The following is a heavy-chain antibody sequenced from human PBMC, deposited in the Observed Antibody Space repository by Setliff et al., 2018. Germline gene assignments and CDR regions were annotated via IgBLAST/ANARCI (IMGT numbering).Heavy chain of an antibody. CDR2: ISFGGNT. J-gene: IGHJ4*02. CDR1: GDSISSTYYY. CDR3: ARDPGHRSGTWSLDY. Sequence: PSETLSLTCTVSGDSISSTYYYWGWIRQPPGKGLEWIGSISFGGNTYYNPSLKSRVTISLDTSKNQFSLKLDSVTAAGTAVYSCARDPGHRSGTWSLDYWGQGTLVTVSS. V-gene: IGHV4-39*07.